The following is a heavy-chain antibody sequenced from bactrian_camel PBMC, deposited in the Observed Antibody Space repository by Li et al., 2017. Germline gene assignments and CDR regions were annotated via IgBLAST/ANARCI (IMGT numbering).Heavy chain of an antibody. Sequence: QLVESGGGLVQPGGSLRLSCAASGFIFSSAFMSWVRQAPGKGLEWVSSIYSDGVNTYYADSVKGRFTISRDNAKNTLYLQMNSLKPEDTAVYYCATGLVPYCSGAYCYTQYKYWGQGTQVTVS. CDR2: IYSDGVNT. J-gene: IGHJ4*01. D-gene: IGHD2*01. CDR3: ATGLVPYCSGAYCYTQYKY. CDR1: GFIFSSAF. V-gene: IGHV3-2*01.